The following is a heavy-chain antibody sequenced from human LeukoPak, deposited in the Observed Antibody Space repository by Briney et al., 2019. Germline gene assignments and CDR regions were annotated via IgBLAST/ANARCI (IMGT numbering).Heavy chain of an antibody. J-gene: IGHJ4*02. CDR1: GGPFSSYA. Sequence: SVKVSCKASGGPFSSYAISWVRQAPGQGLEWMGRIIPILGIANYAQKFQGRVTITADKSTSTAYMELSSLRSEDTAVYYCRSDYYDSSGYPGDYWGQGTLVTVSS. D-gene: IGHD3-22*01. CDR2: IIPILGIA. V-gene: IGHV1-69*04. CDR3: RSDYYDSSGYPGDY.